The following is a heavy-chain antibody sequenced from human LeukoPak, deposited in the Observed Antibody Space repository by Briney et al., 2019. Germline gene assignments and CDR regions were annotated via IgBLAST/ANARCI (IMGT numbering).Heavy chain of an antibody. Sequence: GGSLTLSCAASGFIFSSYSMNWVRQAPGKGLEWVSSISSSSSYIYYADSMKGRLTISRDNAKNSLYLQMNSLRAEDTAVYYCARVRDGYKSPFDIWGQGTMVTVSS. CDR3: ARVRDGYKSPFDI. CDR2: ISSSSSYI. D-gene: IGHD5-24*01. CDR1: GFIFSSYS. J-gene: IGHJ3*02. V-gene: IGHV3-21*01.